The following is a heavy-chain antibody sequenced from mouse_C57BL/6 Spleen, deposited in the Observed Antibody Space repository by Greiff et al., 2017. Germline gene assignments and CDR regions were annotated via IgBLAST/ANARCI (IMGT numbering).Heavy chain of an antibody. CDR3: ARGGAITTVVATEFDY. Sequence: QVQLQQSGAELVKPGASVKLSCKASGYTFTSYWMHWVKQRPGQGLEWIGYINPSSGYTKYNQKFKDKATLTADKSSSTAYMLLSSLTYEDSAVYYCARGGAITTVVATEFDYWGQGTTLTVSS. CDR2: INPSSGYT. V-gene: IGHV1-7*01. CDR1: GYTFTSYW. D-gene: IGHD1-1*01. J-gene: IGHJ2*01.